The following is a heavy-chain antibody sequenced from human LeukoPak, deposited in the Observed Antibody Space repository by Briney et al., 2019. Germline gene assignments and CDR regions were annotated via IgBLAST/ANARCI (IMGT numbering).Heavy chain of an antibody. CDR3: AKQLGYDFWSGQSFGMDV. J-gene: IGHJ6*02. CDR2: ISYDGSNK. CDR1: GFTFSSYG. Sequence: GRSLRLSCAASGFTFSSYGMHWVRQAPGKGLEWVAVISYDGSNKYYADSVKGRFTISRDNSKNTLYLQMNSLRAEDTAVYYCAKQLGYDFWSGQSFGMDVWGQGTTVIVS. D-gene: IGHD3-3*01. V-gene: IGHV3-30*18.